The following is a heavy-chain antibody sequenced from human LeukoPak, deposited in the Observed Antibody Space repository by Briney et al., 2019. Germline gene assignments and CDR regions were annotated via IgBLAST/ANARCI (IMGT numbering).Heavy chain of an antibody. J-gene: IGHJ4*02. Sequence: SGTLSLTCTVSGGSISSSSYYWGWIRQPPGKGLEWIGSIYYSGSTYYNPSLKSRVTISVDTSKNQFSLKLSSVTAADTAVYYCARQILPFDYWGQGTLVTVSS. V-gene: IGHV4-39*01. D-gene: IGHD1-26*01. CDR2: IYYSGST. CDR3: ARQILPFDY. CDR1: GGSISSSSYY.